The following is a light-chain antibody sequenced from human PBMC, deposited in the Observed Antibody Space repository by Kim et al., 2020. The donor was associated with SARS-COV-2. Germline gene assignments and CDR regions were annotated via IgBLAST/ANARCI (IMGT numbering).Light chain of an antibody. J-gene: IGKJ3*01. CDR3: QQYGSSRFT. CDR2: GAS. V-gene: IGKV3-20*01. Sequence: SPGERATLSCRASQSVSSSYLAWYQQKPGQAPRLLIYGASSRATGIPDRFSGSGSGTDFNLTISRLEPEDFAVYYCQQYGSSRFTFGPGTKVDIK. CDR1: QSVSSSY.